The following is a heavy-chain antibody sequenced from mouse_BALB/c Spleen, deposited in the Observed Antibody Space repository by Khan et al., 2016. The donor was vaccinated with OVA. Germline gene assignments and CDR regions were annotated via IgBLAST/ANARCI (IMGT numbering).Heavy chain of an antibody. D-gene: IGHD2-14*01. V-gene: IGHV1-4*01. CDR2: INPSNGYT. Sequence: VQLVESGAELARPGASGKMSCKASGYTFTSYTIHWIKERPGQGLEWIGYINPSNGYTNYNQKFRDKATLTTDKSSTTAYLQLSSLTSDDSAVYNCVRDGAYHRNDGWFAYWGQGTLVTVSA. CDR3: VRDGAYHRNDGWFAY. J-gene: IGHJ3*01. CDR1: GYTFTSYT.